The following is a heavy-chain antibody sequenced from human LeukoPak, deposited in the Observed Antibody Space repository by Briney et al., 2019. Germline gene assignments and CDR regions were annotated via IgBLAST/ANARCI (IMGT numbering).Heavy chain of an antibody. V-gene: IGHV3-64*01. Sequence: GGSLRLSCAASGFTFSSYAMHWVRQAPGKGLEYVSAISSNGGSTYYANSVKGRFTISRDNSKNTLYLQMGSLRAEDMAVYYCARGYSYGFGYWGQGTLVTVSS. CDR1: GFTFSSYA. D-gene: IGHD5-18*01. CDR2: ISSNGGST. J-gene: IGHJ4*02. CDR3: ARGYSYGFGY.